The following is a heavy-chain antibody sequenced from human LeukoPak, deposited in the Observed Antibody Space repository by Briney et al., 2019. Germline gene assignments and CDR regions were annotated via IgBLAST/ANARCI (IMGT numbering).Heavy chain of an antibody. CDR3: ARSAARRLYYYYMDV. Sequence: SVKVSCKASGGTFSSYAISWVRQAPGQGLEWMGGIIPIFGTANYAQKSQGRVTITADESTSTAYMELSSLRSEDTAVYYCARSAARRLYYYYMDVWGKGTTVTVSS. V-gene: IGHV1-69*01. D-gene: IGHD2-2*01. CDR1: GGTFSSYA. J-gene: IGHJ6*03. CDR2: IIPIFGTA.